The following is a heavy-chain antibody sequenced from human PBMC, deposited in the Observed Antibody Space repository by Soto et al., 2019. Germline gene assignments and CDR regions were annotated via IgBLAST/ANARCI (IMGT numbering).Heavy chain of an antibody. CDR1: GGTFSRYA. CDR3: ARDGTLYDSSGYYYLY. Sequence: SVKVSCKASGGTFSRYAINWVRQAPGQGLEWMGGIIPMFGTANYAQKFQGRVTITADESTNTGYMELRSLISEDTAVYYCARDGTLYDSSGYYYLYWGQRTLVTVSS. V-gene: IGHV1-69*13. D-gene: IGHD3-22*01. CDR2: IIPMFGTA. J-gene: IGHJ4*02.